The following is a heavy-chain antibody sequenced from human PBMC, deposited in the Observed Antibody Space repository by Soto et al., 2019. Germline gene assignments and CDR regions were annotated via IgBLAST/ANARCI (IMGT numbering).Heavy chain of an antibody. CDR2: ISGSGGST. Sequence: GGSLRLSCAASGFTFSSYAMSWVRQAPGKGLEWVSAISGSGGSTYYAYSVKGRFTISRDNSKNTLYLQMNSLRAEDTAVYYCAKAQLERYYYYGMDVWGQGTTVTVSS. V-gene: IGHV3-23*01. J-gene: IGHJ6*02. CDR1: GFTFSSYA. D-gene: IGHD1-1*01. CDR3: AKAQLERYYYYGMDV.